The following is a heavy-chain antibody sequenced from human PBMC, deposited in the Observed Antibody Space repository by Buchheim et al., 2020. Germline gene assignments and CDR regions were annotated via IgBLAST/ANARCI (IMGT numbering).Heavy chain of an antibody. D-gene: IGHD3-10*01. Sequence: EAQLVESGGGLVQPGGSLKLSCAASGFTFSNYAMSWVRQAPGKGLEWVSALSASGSATYHAHSVRGRLTLSRHNSKNTLYLQMNGLRAEDTAIYYCGKVMVRGPSYSYCGMDVWGQGTT. CDR3: GKVMVRGPSYSYCGMDV. J-gene: IGHJ6*02. V-gene: IGHV3-23*04. CDR1: GFTFSNYA. CDR2: LSASGSAT.